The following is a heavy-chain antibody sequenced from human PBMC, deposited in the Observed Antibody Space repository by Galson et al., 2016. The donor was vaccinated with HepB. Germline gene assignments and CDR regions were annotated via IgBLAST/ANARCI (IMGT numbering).Heavy chain of an antibody. Sequence: SLRLSCAASGFTFSTYAMSWVRQAPGKGLEWVSGINGNAGSTSYVDSVKGRFTISRDNSKNTLYLQMNSPRAEDTAVYYCAKSLYCGNFWGQGTLVTVSS. D-gene: IGHD4-23*01. CDR2: INGNAGST. J-gene: IGHJ4*02. CDR1: GFTFSTYA. V-gene: IGHV3-23*01. CDR3: AKSLYCGNF.